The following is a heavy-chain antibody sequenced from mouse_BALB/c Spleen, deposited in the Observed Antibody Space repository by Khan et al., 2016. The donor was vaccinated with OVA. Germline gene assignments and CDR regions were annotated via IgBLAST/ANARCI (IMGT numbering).Heavy chain of an antibody. J-gene: IGHJ2*01. CDR3: PTSVRLYFDY. V-gene: IGHV14-1*02. Sequence: VQLQQSGTELVRPGALVRLSCTASGFNIKDYYIHWVKQRPDQGLEWIGWIDPENGKTIYDPKFQGKASITADTSSNTVYLQLSSLTSEDTAVYDCPTSVRLYFDYWGQGTTLTVSS. CDR2: IDPENGKT. CDR1: GFNIKDYY.